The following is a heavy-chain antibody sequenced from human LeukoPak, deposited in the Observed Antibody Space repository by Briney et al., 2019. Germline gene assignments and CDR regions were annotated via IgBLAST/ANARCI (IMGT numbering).Heavy chain of an antibody. V-gene: IGHV3-30*01. CDR1: GFTFSSYA. J-gene: IGHJ5*02. Sequence: GRSLRFSCAASGFTFSSYAMHWVRQAPGKGLEWVAVISYDGSNKYYADSVKGRFTISRDNSKNTLYLQMNSLRAEDTAVYYCARNRGYSYGFDWFDPWGQGTLVTVSS. D-gene: IGHD5-18*01. CDR2: ISYDGSNK. CDR3: ARNRGYSYGFDWFDP.